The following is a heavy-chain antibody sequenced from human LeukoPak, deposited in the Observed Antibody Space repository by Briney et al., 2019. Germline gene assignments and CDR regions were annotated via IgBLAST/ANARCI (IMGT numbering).Heavy chain of an antibody. CDR3: ARARYYDSSGYPLDY. V-gene: IGHV4-34*01. D-gene: IGHD3-22*01. CDR2: INHSGST. CDR1: GGSFSGYY. Sequence: SETLSLTCAVYGGSFSGYYWSWIRQPPGKGLEWIGEINHSGSTNYNPSLKSRVTISVDTSKNQFSLKLSSVTAADTAAYYCARARYYDSSGYPLDYWGQGTLVTVSS. J-gene: IGHJ4*02.